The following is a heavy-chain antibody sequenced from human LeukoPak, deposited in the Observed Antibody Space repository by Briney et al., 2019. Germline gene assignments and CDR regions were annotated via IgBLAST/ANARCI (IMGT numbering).Heavy chain of an antibody. Sequence: SLRLSCAASGFTFDDYAMHWVRQAPGKGLEWVSGISWNSGSIGYADSVKGRFTISRDNAKNSLYLQMNSLRAEDTALYYCAKGATIFGVVIIYFDYWGQGTLVTVSS. V-gene: IGHV3-9*01. CDR2: ISWNSGSI. CDR3: AKGATIFGVVIIYFDY. J-gene: IGHJ4*02. D-gene: IGHD3-3*01. CDR1: GFTFDDYA.